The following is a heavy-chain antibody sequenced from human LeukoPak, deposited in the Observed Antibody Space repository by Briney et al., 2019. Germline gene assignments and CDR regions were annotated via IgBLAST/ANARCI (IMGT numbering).Heavy chain of an antibody. J-gene: IGHJ4*02. CDR2: IHYSGST. CDR1: GGSISSSSYH. V-gene: IGHV4-39*01. D-gene: IGHD3-10*01. CDR3: ARLYRRFGESDDY. Sequence: SETLSLTCTVSGGSISSSSYHWGWIRQPPGKGLEWIGSIHYSGSTYCNSSLKSRVTISVDTSKKQISLKLSSVTAADTAVYYCARLYRRFGESDDYWGQGTLVTVSS.